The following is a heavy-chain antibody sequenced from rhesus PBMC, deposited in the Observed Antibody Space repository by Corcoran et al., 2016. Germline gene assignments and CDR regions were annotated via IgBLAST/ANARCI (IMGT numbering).Heavy chain of an antibody. CDR1: GFPSSTSGMR. J-gene: IGHJ4*01. Sequence: QVTLKESGPALVKPTQTLTLTCTFPGFPSSTSGMRVGWIRPPPGKALEWLASIYWDDDKYYSTSLKRRLTISKDTSKNQVVLTMTNMGPVDTATYYCARGIYSGGWRKYFDYWGQGVLVTVSS. CDR2: IYWDDDK. D-gene: IGHD6-37*01. CDR3: ARGIYSGGWRKYFDY. V-gene: IGHV2S1*01.